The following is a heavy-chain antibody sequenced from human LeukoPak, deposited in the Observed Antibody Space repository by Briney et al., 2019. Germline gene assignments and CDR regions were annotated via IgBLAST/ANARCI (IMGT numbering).Heavy chain of an antibody. J-gene: IGHJ4*02. V-gene: IGHV4-61*02. CDR1: GGSISSGSYY. D-gene: IGHD5-12*01. CDR2: IYTSGST. Sequence: PSETLSLTCTVSGGSISSGSYYWSWIRQPAGKGLEWIGRIYTSGSTNYNPSLKSRVTISVVTSKNQFSLKLSSVTAADTAVYYCARALGGYDIEYYFDYWGQGTLVTVSS. CDR3: ARALGGYDIEYYFDY.